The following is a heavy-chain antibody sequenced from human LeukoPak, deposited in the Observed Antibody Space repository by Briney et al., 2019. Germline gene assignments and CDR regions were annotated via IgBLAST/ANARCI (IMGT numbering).Heavy chain of an antibody. Sequence: GGSLRLSCAASGFNFADNAMSWVRQAPGKGLEWVSALSGSAGSAYYADSVKGRFTISRDNSKNTLYLQMNTLRAEDTAVYYCAKGPSTVGFDYWGQGTLVAVSS. V-gene: IGHV3-23*01. D-gene: IGHD1-26*01. CDR3: AKGPSTVGFDY. J-gene: IGHJ4*02. CDR1: GFNFADNA. CDR2: LSGSAGSA.